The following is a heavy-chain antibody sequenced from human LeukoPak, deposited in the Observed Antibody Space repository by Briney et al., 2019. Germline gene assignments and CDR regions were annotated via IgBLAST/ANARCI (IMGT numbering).Heavy chain of an antibody. CDR1: GGSISSSSYY. CDR2: IYYSGST. CDR3: ARPDQYCSSTSCQDAFDI. Sequence: SETLSLTCTVSGGSISSSSYYWGWIRQPPGKGLEWIGSIYYSGSTYYNPSLKSRVTISVDTSKNQFSLKLSSVTAADTAVYYCARPDQYCSSTSCQDAFDIWGQGTMVTVSS. V-gene: IGHV4-39*01. J-gene: IGHJ3*02. D-gene: IGHD2-2*01.